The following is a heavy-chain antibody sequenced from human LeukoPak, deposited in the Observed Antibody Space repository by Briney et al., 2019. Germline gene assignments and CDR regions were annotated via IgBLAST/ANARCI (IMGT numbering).Heavy chain of an antibody. Sequence: PGGSLRLSCAASGFIVSSNYMSWVRQAPEKGLEWVSVMFSGGRTYYADSVKGRFTISRDNSKNTLDLQMNSLRAEDTAVYYCARDLEGAGWFNPWGQGTLVTVSS. J-gene: IGHJ5*02. CDR2: MFSGGRT. D-gene: IGHD1-1*01. CDR1: GFIVSSNY. CDR3: ARDLEGAGWFNP. V-gene: IGHV3-53*05.